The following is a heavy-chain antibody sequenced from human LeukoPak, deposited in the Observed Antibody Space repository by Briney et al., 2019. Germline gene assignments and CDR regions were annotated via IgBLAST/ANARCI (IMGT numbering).Heavy chain of an antibody. Sequence: LPGGSLRLSCAASGFTFSSYWMSWVRQAPGKGLEWVANIKQDGSEKYYVDSVKGRFTISRDNAKNSLYLQMNSLRAEDTAVYYCARADFWSAQGLDYWGQGTLATVSS. CDR2: IKQDGSEK. CDR1: GFTFSSYW. D-gene: IGHD3-3*01. V-gene: IGHV3-7*03. J-gene: IGHJ4*02. CDR3: ARADFWSAQGLDY.